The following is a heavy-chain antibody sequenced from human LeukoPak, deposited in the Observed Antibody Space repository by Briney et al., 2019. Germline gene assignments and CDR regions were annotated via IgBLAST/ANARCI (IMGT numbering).Heavy chain of an antibody. CDR2: IIPIFGTA. CDR3: AVLITMIVVVPRSDAFDI. CDR1: GGTFSSYA. Sequence: SVKVSCKASGGTFSSYAISWVRQAPGQGLEWMGGIIPIFGTANYAQKFQGRVTITADESTSTAYMELSSLRSEDTAVYYCAVLITMIVVVPRSDAFDIWGQGTMVTVSS. V-gene: IGHV1-69*13. D-gene: IGHD3-22*01. J-gene: IGHJ3*02.